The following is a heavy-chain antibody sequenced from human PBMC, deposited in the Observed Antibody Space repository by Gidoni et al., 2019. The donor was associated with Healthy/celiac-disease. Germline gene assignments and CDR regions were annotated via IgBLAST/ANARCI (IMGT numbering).Heavy chain of an antibody. J-gene: IGHJ6*02. CDR1: GFTLSDYY. D-gene: IGHD3-3*01. CDR3: ARVVLEWSTYYYYGMDV. CDR2: ISSSSSYT. Sequence: QVPLVESGGRLVKPGGSLRLSCAASGFTLSDYYMSWIRPAPRKGLEWVSYISSSSSYTNYADSVKGRFTISRDNAKNSLYLQMNSLRAEDTAVYYCARVVLEWSTYYYYGMDVWGQGTTVTVSS. V-gene: IGHV3-11*06.